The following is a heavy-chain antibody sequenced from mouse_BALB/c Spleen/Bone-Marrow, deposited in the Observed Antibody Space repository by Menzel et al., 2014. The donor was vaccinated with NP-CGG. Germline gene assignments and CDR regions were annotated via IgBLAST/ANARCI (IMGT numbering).Heavy chain of an antibody. J-gene: IGHJ3*01. CDR3: ARTGPSFAY. Sequence: QVQLQQSGPGLVQPSQSLSITCTVSGFSLTSYGVHWVRQSPGKGLEWLGIIWSGGSTDYNAAFISRLSISKDNSKSQVFFKMNSLQPNDTARYYCARTGPSFAYWGQGTLVTVSA. CDR1: GFSLTSYG. CDR2: IWSGGST. V-gene: IGHV2-2*02.